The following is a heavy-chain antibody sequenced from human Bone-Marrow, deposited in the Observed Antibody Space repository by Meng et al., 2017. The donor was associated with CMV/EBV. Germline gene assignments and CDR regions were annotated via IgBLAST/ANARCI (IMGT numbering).Heavy chain of an antibody. Sequence: YGGSFSGYYWSWIRQHPGKGLEWIGYIYYSGSTYYNPSLKSRVTISVDTSKNQFSLKLSSVTAADTAVYYCARGGPEYSYGYVDFDYWGQGTLVTVSS. CDR3: ARGGPEYSYGYVDFDY. CDR2: IYYSGST. CDR1: GGSFSGYY. V-gene: IGHV4-31*02. J-gene: IGHJ4*02. D-gene: IGHD5-18*01.